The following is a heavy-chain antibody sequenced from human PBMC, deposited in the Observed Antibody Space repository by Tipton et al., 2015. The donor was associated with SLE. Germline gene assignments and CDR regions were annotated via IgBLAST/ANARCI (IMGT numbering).Heavy chain of an antibody. V-gene: IGHV4-59*11. CDR1: GGSISSHY. D-gene: IGHD5-12*01. CDR2: IYYSGST. J-gene: IGHJ3*02. CDR3: ARVKGGWLRFDAFDI. Sequence: TLSLTCTVSGGSISSHYWSWIRQPPGKGLEWIGYIYYSGSTNYNPSLKSRVTISVGTSKNQFSLKLSSVTAADTAVYYCARVKGGWLRFDAFDIWGQGTMVTVSS.